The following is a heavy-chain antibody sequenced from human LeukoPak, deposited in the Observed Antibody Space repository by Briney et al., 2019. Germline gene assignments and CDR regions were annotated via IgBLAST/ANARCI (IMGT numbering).Heavy chain of an antibody. V-gene: IGHV3-7*01. Sequence: AGGSLRLSCAASGFAFSNYWMTWVRQAPGKGLEWVANIKQDGSNKYYVYSVKGRFTITRDNTKNSLYLQMNSLRAEDTAVYYCASTGSCSFWGQGTTVTVSS. CDR2: IKQDGSNK. CDR3: ASTGSCSF. D-gene: IGHD1-14*01. CDR1: GFAFSNYW. J-gene: IGHJ3*01.